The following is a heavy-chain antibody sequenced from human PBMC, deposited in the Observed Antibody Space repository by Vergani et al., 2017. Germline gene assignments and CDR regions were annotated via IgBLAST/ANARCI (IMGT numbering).Heavy chain of an antibody. CDR2: IYYSGST. Sequence: QVQLQESGPGLVKPSQTLSLTCTVSGGSISSGGYYWSWIRQHPGKGLEWIGYIYYSGSTYYNPSLKSRVTISVDTSKNQFSLKLSSVTAADTAVYYCARAAGSSWYYYYYGMDVWGQGTTVTVAS. V-gene: IGHV4-31*03. CDR3: ARAAGSSWYYYYYGMDV. D-gene: IGHD6-13*01. CDR1: GGSISSGGYY. J-gene: IGHJ6*02.